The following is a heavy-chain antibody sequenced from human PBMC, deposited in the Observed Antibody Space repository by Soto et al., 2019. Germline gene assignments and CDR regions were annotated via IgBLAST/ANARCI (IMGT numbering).Heavy chain of an antibody. D-gene: IGHD2-2*01. CDR2: IYYSGST. CDR3: ASRYCSSTSCYPNWFDP. V-gene: IGHV4-31*03. J-gene: IGHJ5*02. Sequence: TLSRTCIVSGGSIISGGYYCGWIRQQPWKGLEWIGYIYYSGSTYYNPSLKSRVTISVDTSKNQFSLKLSSVTAADTAVYYCASRYCSSTSCYPNWFDPWGQGTLVTVSS. CDR1: GGSIISGGYY.